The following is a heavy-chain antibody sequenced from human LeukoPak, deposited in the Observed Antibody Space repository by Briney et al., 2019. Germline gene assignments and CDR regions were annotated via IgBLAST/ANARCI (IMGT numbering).Heavy chain of an antibody. CDR1: GFTFNTYA. CDR2: ICHDGSHK. V-gene: IGHV3-33*01. Sequence: GGSLRLSCAASGFTFNTYAMHWVRQAPGQGLEWVALICHDGSHKFYSNSVRGRFTISRDNSKNTVSLQMNDLRPEDTAVYCCARQIFGSESNPNLWGQGTLLPLSS. D-gene: IGHD3-3*01. CDR3: ARQIFGSESNPNL. J-gene: IGHJ4*02.